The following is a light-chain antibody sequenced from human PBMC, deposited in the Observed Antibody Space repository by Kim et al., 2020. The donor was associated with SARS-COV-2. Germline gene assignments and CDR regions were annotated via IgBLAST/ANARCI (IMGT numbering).Light chain of an antibody. CDR2: DVS. V-gene: IGLV2-14*03. CDR1: SSDVGGYNY. Sequence: SITISCTGTSSDVGGYNYVSWYQQHPGKAPKLMIYDVSNRPSGVSNRFSGSKSGNTASLTISGLQAEDEADYYCSSYTSSSTLRWVFGGGTKLTVL. J-gene: IGLJ3*02. CDR3: SSYTSSSTLRWV.